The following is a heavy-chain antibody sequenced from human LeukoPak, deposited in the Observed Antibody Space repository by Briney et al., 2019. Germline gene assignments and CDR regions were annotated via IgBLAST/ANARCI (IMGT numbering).Heavy chain of an antibody. D-gene: IGHD3-10*01. J-gene: IGHJ4*02. CDR1: GFIFSNYA. V-gene: IGHV3-30*04. Sequence: GSLRLSCAASGFIFSNYAMHWVRQAPGKGLEWVAVISYDGSNKDYADSVKGRFTISRDNSKNTLYLQMNSLRAEDTAVYYCAKGARGYFDYWGQGTLVTVSS. CDR2: ISYDGSNK. CDR3: AKGARGYFDY.